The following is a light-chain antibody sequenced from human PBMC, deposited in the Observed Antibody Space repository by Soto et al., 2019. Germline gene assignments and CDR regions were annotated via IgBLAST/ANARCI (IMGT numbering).Light chain of an antibody. Sequence: EIVMTQSPATLSVSPGGRATLSCRASQSVRINVAWYQQKNGQAPRLLVYGASTRASGIPDRFSGSGSGTEFTLTISSLQSEDFAVYYCQEYSKWPSRTFGPGTKVDIK. V-gene: IGKV3-15*01. CDR3: QEYSKWPSRT. J-gene: IGKJ1*01. CDR1: QSVRIN. CDR2: GAS.